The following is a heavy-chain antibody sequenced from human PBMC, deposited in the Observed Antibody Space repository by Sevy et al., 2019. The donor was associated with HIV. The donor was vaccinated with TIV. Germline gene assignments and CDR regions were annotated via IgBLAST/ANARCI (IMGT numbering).Heavy chain of an antibody. CDR3: GRHPLCNWFDL. CDR2: RFYSGGA. CDR1: GGSISSSRHY. J-gene: IGHJ5*02. V-gene: IGHV4-39*01. D-gene: IGHD2-21*01. Sequence: SETLSLTCNVSGGSISSSRHYWGWIRQSPGKSLEWIGSRFYSGGAYYNPSLQSRVTMSVDTSKNQFSLNVNSVTAADTAVYYCGRHPLCNWFDLWGQGILVTVSS.